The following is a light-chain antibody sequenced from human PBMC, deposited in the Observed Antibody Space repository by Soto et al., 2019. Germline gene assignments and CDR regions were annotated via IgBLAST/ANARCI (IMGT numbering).Light chain of an antibody. CDR3: VLYIGGGIWV. V-gene: IGLV8-61*01. CDR2: SRN. CDR1: SASVSASFY. J-gene: IGLJ2*01. Sequence: QTVVTQEPSFSVSPGGTVTLTCGLSSASVSASFYPSWYQQTPGQAPRTLIDSRNTRSSGVPDRFSGSILGNKAALTITGAQADDESDYYCVLYIGGGIWVFGGWTKLTVL.